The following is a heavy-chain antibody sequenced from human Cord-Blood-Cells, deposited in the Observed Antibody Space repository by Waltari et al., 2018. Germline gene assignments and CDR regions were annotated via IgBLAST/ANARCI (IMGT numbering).Heavy chain of an antibody. Sequence: EVQLVESGGGLVQPGGSLRLSCAASGFTFSSYWMSWVRQAPGKGLEWVANIKQEGSEKYYVDSVKGRFTISRDNAKNSLYLQMNSLRAEDTAVYYCARVFGVDAFDIWGQGTMVTVSS. CDR2: IKQEGSEK. V-gene: IGHV3-7*01. CDR3: ARVFGVDAFDI. J-gene: IGHJ3*02. CDR1: GFTFSSYW. D-gene: IGHD3-16*01.